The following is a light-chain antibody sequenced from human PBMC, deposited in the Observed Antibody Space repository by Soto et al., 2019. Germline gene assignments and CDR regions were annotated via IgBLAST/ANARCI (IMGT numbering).Light chain of an antibody. J-gene: IGLJ1*01. CDR2: DVT. CDR1: SSDVGSYNV. CDR3: CSYAGSSTYV. V-gene: IGLV2-23*02. Sequence: QSALTQPASVSGSPGQSITISCTGTSSDVGSYNVVSWYQHHPGNAPKLMIYDVTKRPSGVSNRFSGSKSGNTASLTISGLQAEDEADYYCCSYAGSSTYVFGAGTKLTVL.